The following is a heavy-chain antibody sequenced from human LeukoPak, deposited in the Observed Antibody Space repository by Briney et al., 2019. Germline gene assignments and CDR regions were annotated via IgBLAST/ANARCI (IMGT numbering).Heavy chain of an antibody. D-gene: IGHD5-18*01. CDR1: GFTFSSYE. Sequence: PGGSLRLSCAASGFTFSSYEMHWVRQAPGKGLEWVSYISSSGSTIYYADSVKGRFTISRDSAKNSLYLQMNSLRAEDTAVYYCARGRRVDTATRSYYYGLDVWGQGTTVTVSS. J-gene: IGHJ6*02. CDR2: ISSSGSTI. CDR3: ARGRRVDTATRSYYYGLDV. V-gene: IGHV3-48*03.